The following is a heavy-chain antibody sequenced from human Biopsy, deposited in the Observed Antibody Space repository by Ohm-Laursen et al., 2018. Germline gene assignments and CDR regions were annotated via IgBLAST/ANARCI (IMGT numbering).Heavy chain of an antibody. CDR3: ARHRWDTVMVRQPSHFDA. D-gene: IGHD5-18*01. V-gene: IGHV4-38-2*02. J-gene: IGHJ4*02. Sequence: SQTLSLTCTVSGDSLRLPYYWGWIRQPPGKGLEYIGSIYHTGRTYYNPSLKSRVTMSIDTSKNHFSLDLSSVTADDTAVYFCARHRWDTVMVRQPSHFDAWGQGALVTVSS. CDR2: IYHTGRT. CDR1: GDSLRLPYY.